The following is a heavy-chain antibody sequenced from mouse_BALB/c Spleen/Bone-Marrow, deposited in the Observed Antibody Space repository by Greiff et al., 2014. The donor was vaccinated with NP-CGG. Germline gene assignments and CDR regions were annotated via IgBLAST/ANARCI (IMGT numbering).Heavy chain of an antibody. D-gene: IGHD2-14*01. V-gene: IGHV1S137*01. J-gene: IGHJ4*01. CDR2: ISGYYGDA. CDR3: ARSGKVRNAMDY. Sequence: VKLMESGAELVRPGVSVKISCKGSGYTFTDYAIHWVKQSHAKSLEWIGLISGYYGDAIYNQKFKGKATMTVDKSSSTAYMDLARLTSEDSAIYYCARSGKVRNAMDYWGRGTSVTVSS. CDR1: GYTFTDYA.